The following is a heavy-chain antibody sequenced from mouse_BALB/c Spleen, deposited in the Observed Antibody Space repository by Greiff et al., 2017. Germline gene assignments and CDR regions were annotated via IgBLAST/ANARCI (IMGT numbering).Heavy chain of an antibody. CDR1: GFTFSSYA. CDR3: ARDLMVTPFAY. V-gene: IGHV5-9-4*01. Sequence: DVKLVESGGGLVKPGGSLKLSCAASGFTFSSYAMSWVRQSPEKRLEWVAEISSGGSYTYYPDTVTGRFTISRDNAKNTLYLEMSSLRSEDTAMYYCARDLMVTPFAYWGQGTLVTVSA. D-gene: IGHD2-3*01. J-gene: IGHJ3*01. CDR2: ISSGGSYT.